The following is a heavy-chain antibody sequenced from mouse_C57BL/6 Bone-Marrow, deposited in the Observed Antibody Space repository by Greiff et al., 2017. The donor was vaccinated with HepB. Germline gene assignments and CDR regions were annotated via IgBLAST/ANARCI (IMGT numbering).Heavy chain of an antibody. CDR2: IRNKANNHAT. Sequence: EVKVEESGGGLVQPGGSMKLSCAASGFTFSDAWMDWVRQSPEKGLEWVAEIRNKANNHATYYAESVKGRFTISRDDSKSSVYLQMNSLRAEDTGIYYCTRGGLRPWYFDVWGTGTTVTVSS. V-gene: IGHV6-6*01. CDR3: TRGGLRPWYFDV. CDR1: GFTFSDAW. J-gene: IGHJ1*03. D-gene: IGHD2-4*01.